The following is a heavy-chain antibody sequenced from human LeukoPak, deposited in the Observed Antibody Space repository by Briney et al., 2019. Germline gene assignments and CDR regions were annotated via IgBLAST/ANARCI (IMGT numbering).Heavy chain of an antibody. D-gene: IGHD6-13*01. CDR3: ARVAADYYYYYYMDV. J-gene: IGHJ6*03. Sequence: PGGSLRLSCATPAFTFRTYGMHWVRQAPGKGLEWVAFIRYEGSNKYYADSVKGRFTISRDNSKNTLYLQKNSLRAEDMAVYYCARVAADYYYYYYMDVWGKGTTVTVSS. V-gene: IGHV3-30*02. CDR2: IRYEGSNK. CDR1: AFTFRTYG.